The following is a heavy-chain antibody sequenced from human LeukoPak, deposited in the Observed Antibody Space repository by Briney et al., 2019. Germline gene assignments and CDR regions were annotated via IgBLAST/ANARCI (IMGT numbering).Heavy chain of an antibody. CDR1: GGSISSSSYY. CDR3: ARGVPGGSGSYPFDY. V-gene: IGHV4-39*07. J-gene: IGHJ4*02. D-gene: IGHD3-10*01. Sequence: PSETLSLTCTVSGGSISSSSYYWGWIRQPPGKGLEWIGSIYHSGSTYYNPSLKSRVTISVDTSKNQFSLKLSSVTAADTAVYYCARGVPGGSGSYPFDYWGQGTLVTVSS. CDR2: IYHSGST.